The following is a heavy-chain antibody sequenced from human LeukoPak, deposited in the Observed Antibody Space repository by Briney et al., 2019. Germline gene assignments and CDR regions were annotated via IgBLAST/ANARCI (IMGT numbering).Heavy chain of an antibody. CDR2: IRYDGSNE. CDR1: GFTFSSYA. CDR3: VEDRTNARSFDS. Sequence: GGSLRLSCAASGFTFSSYAMHWVRQAPGKGLEWVAFIRYDGSNENYADSVKGRFTISRDNSKNTLYLQMNSLRAEDRAVYYCVEDRTNARSFDSWGQGSLVTVSS. V-gene: IGHV3-30*02. D-gene: IGHD2-2*01. J-gene: IGHJ4*02.